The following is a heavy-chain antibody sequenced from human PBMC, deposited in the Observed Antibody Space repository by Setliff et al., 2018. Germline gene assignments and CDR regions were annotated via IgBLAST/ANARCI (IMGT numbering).Heavy chain of an antibody. CDR3: ARDRSTVIRGVTSFFYYYMDV. CDR1: GASISSGGYY. CDR2: IYNSGDT. Sequence: PSETLSLTCTVSGASISSGGYYWSWIRQLPGKGPEWIGYIYNSGDTYYKPSLRSRVSISVDTSKNQFSLKLRSVTAADTAVYYCARDRSTVIRGVTSFFYYYMDVWGGGTTVTVSS. D-gene: IGHD3-10*01. V-gene: IGHV4-31*03. J-gene: IGHJ6*03.